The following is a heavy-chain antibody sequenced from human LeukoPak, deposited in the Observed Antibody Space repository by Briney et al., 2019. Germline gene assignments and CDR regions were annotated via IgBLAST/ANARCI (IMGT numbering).Heavy chain of an antibody. D-gene: IGHD5-18*01. CDR1: GGSISSGGYY. CDR3: AGGYSYGYWFDP. J-gene: IGHJ5*02. Sequence: SQTLSLTCTVSGGSISSGGYYWSWIRQHPGKGLEWIGYIYHSGSTYYNPSLKSRVTISVDRSKNQFSLKLSSVTAADTAVYYCAGGYSYGYWFDPWGQGTLVTVSS. V-gene: IGHV4-30-2*01. CDR2: IYHSGST.